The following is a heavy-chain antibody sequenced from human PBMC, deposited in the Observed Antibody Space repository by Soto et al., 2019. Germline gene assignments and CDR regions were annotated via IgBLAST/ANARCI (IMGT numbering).Heavy chain of an antibody. CDR2: ISYDGSNK. D-gene: IGHD3-10*01. V-gene: IGHV3-30*18. CDR3: AKDLGLLWFGGDAFDI. Sequence: SLRLSCAASGFTFSSYGMHWVRQAPGKGLEWVAVISYDGSNKYYADSVKGRFTISRDNSKNTLYLQMNSLRAEDTAVYYCAKDLGLLWFGGDAFDIWGQGTMVTVSS. CDR1: GFTFSSYG. J-gene: IGHJ3*02.